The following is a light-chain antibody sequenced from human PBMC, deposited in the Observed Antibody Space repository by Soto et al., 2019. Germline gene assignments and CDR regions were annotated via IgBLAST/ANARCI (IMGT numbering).Light chain of an antibody. Sequence: IQFTPSPASLSASVGDRVTITCRASQGVRSYLNWYQQKPGKAPKLLIFAASSLQSGVPSRFSGSRSGPDFTLTISSLQPEDFATYYCQQSYSSPPTFGQGTKVDI. CDR2: AAS. V-gene: IGKV1-39*01. CDR3: QQSYSSPPT. CDR1: QGVRSY. J-gene: IGKJ1*01.